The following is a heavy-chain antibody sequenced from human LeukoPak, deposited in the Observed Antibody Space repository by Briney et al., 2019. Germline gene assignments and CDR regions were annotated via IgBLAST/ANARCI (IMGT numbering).Heavy chain of an antibody. CDR3: ARAVHNSIDL. CDR2: VHYSGTT. CDR1: DGSITSYY. J-gene: IGHJ5*02. Sequence: PSETLSLTCNVSDGSITSYYWGWARQPPGKGLEYIGTVHYSGTTYFNPSLRSRLTISVDTSKNQVSLKLNSVTAADTALYYCARAVHNSIDLWGQGFLVTVSS. V-gene: IGHV4-59*04. D-gene: IGHD2/OR15-2a*01.